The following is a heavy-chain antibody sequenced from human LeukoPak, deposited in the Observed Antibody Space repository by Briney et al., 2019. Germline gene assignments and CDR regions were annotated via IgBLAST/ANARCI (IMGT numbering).Heavy chain of an antibody. D-gene: IGHD6-13*01. J-gene: IGHJ5*02. V-gene: IGHV1-2*02. CDR1: GYTFTDYY. CDR3: ARGRNSSWYNWFDP. CDR2: INPNSGGT. Sequence: ASVKVSCKASGYTFTDYYINWVRQAPGQGLEWMGWINPNSGGTNYALKFQGRVTMTRDTSIRTAYMELSRLRSDDTAVYYCARGRNSSWYNWFDPWGQATLVSVSS.